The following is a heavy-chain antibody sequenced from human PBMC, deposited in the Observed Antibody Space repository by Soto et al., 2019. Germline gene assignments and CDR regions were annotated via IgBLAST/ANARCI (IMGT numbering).Heavy chain of an antibody. CDR1: GFTFSSYA. CDR3: ARDRSALYFDY. V-gene: IGHV3-30-3*01. Sequence: QVQLVESGGGVVQPGRSLRLSCAASGFTFSSYAMHWVRQAPGTGLEWVAVISYDGSNKYYADAVKGRFTISRDNSKNTLYLQMNSLRAEDTAVYYCARDRSALYFDYWGRGTLVTVSS. CDR2: ISYDGSNK. J-gene: IGHJ4*02.